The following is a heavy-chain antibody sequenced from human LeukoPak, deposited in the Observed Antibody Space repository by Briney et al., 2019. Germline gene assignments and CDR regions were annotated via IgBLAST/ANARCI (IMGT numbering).Heavy chain of an antibody. J-gene: IGHJ4*02. Sequence: SVKVSCKASGGTFSSYAISWVRQAPGQGLEWMGGIIPIFGTANYAQKFQGRVTITTDESTSTAYMELSSLRSEDTAVYYCARAGYDYVWGSLGYWGQGNLVTVSS. CDR2: IIPIFGTA. CDR3: ARAGYDYVWGSLGY. D-gene: IGHD3-16*01. CDR1: GGTFSSYA. V-gene: IGHV1-69*05.